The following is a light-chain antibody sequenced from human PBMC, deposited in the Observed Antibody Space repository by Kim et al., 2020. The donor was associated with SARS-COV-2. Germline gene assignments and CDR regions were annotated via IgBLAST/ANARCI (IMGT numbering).Light chain of an antibody. V-gene: IGKV1-39*01. Sequence: DIQMTQSPSSLAASVGDRVTIACRASQSISTYLNWYQQKAGKAPILLIYAASTLQSGVPSRFSGSGSGTDFTLTISSLQPEDFATYYCQQSHTAPLLTFGGGTKLEI. CDR3: QQSHTAPLLT. J-gene: IGKJ4*01. CDR2: AAS. CDR1: QSISTY.